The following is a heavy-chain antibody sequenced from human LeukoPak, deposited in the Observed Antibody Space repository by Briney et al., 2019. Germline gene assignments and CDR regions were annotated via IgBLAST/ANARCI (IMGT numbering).Heavy chain of an antibody. Sequence: GGSLRLSCAASGFTFSSYGMHWVRQAPGKGLEWVALISYDGSNEYYANSVRGRFTISRDNSKFTLYMQMDSLRAEDTAVYYCARVRAGYCTSTSCYTGMDVWGQGTTVTVSS. V-gene: IGHV3-30*03. J-gene: IGHJ6*02. CDR2: ISYDGSNE. D-gene: IGHD2-2*01. CDR1: GFTFSSYG. CDR3: ARVRAGYCTSTSCYTGMDV.